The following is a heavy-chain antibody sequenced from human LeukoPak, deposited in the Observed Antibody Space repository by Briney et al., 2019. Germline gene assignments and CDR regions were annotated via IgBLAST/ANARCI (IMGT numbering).Heavy chain of an antibody. D-gene: IGHD3-10*01. V-gene: IGHV3-30*02. CDR2: IGHEGTYQ. CDR3: AKAPHYYGSGSSFDY. J-gene: IGHJ4*02. CDR1: GFTFSSYG. Sequence: PGGSLRLSCAASGFTFSSYGMHWVRQAPGKGLEWLAFIGHEGTYQHYADSVKGRFTISRDNSKNTLYLQMNSLRAEDTAVYYCAKAPHYYGSGSSFDYWGQGTLVTVSS.